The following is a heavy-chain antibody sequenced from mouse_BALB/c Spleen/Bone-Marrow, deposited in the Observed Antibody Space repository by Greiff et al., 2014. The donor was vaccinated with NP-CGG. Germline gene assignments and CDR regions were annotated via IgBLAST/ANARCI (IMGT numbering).Heavy chain of an antibody. J-gene: IGHJ4*01. CDR3: TLLSPMDY. V-gene: IGHV1-69*02. CDR2: IYPSDSYT. D-gene: IGHD2-1*01. Sequence: ESGAELVRPGASVKLSCKASGYTFTSYWINWVKQRPGQGLEWIGNIYPSDSYTNYNQKFKDKATLTVDKSSSTAYMQXXSPXSEDSAVYYCTLLSPMDYWGQGTSVTVSS. CDR1: GYTFTSYW.